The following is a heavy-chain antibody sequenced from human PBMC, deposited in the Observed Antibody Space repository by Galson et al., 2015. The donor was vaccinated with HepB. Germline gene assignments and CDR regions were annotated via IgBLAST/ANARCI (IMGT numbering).Heavy chain of an antibody. CDR2: IKTDGSEK. D-gene: IGHD3-16*01. J-gene: IGHJ4*02. V-gene: IGHV3-7*01. Sequence: SLRLSCAASGFSFSTYWMSWVRQAPGKGLECVATIKTDGSEKQHVDSVKGRFTISRDNAKNSLFLQMNSLRGEDTAVYYCARDWAPASLWGQGTLVTVSS. CDR3: ARDWAPASL. CDR1: GFSFSTYW.